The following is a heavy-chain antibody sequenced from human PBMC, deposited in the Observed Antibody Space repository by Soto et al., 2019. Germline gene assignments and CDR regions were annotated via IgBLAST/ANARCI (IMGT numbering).Heavy chain of an antibody. D-gene: IGHD2-15*01. V-gene: IGHV3-23*01. CDR1: GFTFSSYA. Sequence: PGGSLRLSCAASGFTFSSYAMSWVRQAPGKGLEWVSAISGSGGSTYYADSVKGRFTISRDNSKNTLYLQMNSLRAEDTAVYYCAKDSSVFCSGGSCYSNYWGQGTLVTVSS. CDR2: ISGSGGST. CDR3: AKDSSVFCSGGSCYSNY. J-gene: IGHJ4*02.